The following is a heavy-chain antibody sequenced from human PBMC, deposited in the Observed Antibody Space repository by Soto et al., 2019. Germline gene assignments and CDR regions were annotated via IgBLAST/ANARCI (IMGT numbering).Heavy chain of an antibody. CDR2: VSHDGRNT. Sequence: GGSLRLSCAASGFTFSDYAMHWVRQAPGKGLEWVAVVSHDGRNTHYADSVKGRFTISRDSSKNTVSLEMTSLRAEDTAVYYCAREYNYDSSGIGFDSWGQGTLVTVSS. V-gene: IGHV3-30*03. J-gene: IGHJ4*02. D-gene: IGHD3-22*01. CDR3: AREYNYDSSGIGFDS. CDR1: GFTFSDYA.